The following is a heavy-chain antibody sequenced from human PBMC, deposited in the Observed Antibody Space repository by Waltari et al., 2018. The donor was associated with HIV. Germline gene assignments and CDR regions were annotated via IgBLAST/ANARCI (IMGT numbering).Heavy chain of an antibody. CDR1: GFTFSNYE. V-gene: IGHV3-48*03. D-gene: IGHD6-19*01. Sequence: EVQLVESGGGLVQPGGSLRLSCAVSGFTFSNYEMTWVRQAPGKGLEWISYISAGGTKYYADSVKGRFSISRDNAKNSLYLQMNSLRAEDTAVYYCAKAVGDTSGRYWGGDVWGQGTTVTVSS. CDR2: ISAGGTK. J-gene: IGHJ6*02. CDR3: AKAVGDTSGRYWGGDV.